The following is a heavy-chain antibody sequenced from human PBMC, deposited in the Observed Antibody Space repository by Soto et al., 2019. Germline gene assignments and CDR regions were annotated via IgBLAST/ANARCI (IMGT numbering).Heavy chain of an antibody. J-gene: IGHJ4*02. Sequence: QVQLVQSGGEVKKPGASVKVSCKASGYTFTDYGITWVRQAPGQGLEWMGWISAYTGNTNYAQKVQGRVTMNTDTSTSTAYLELRSLRSDDTAVYYWARGPESRSTAYFDYWGQGTLVTVSS. CDR1: GYTFTDYG. CDR2: ISAYTGNT. D-gene: IGHD2-2*01. CDR3: ARGPESRSTAYFDY. V-gene: IGHV1-18*01.